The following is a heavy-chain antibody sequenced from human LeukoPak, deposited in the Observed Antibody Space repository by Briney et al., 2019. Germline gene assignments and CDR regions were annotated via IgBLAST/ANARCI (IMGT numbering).Heavy chain of an antibody. Sequence: GGSLRLSCAASGFTFSSYEMNWVRQAPGKGLEWVSYISSSGSTIYYADSVKGRFTISRDNAKNSLYLQMNSLRAEDTAVYYCARAPLYYGSGAFDYWGQGTLVTVSS. D-gene: IGHD3-10*01. CDR1: GFTFSSYE. CDR3: ARAPLYYGSGAFDY. CDR2: ISSSGSTI. V-gene: IGHV3-48*03. J-gene: IGHJ4*02.